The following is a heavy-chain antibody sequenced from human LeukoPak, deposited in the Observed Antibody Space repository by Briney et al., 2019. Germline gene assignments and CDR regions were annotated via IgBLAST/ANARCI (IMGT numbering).Heavy chain of an antibody. Sequence: GGSLRLSCAASGFTFSSYWMHWARQAPGKGLVWVSRIKTDGSRTSYADSVRGRFTISRDNAKNTLYLQMNSLRAEDTAVYYCARIQSLGSSFSSFDYWGQGTLVTVSS. CDR3: ARIQSLGSSFSSFDY. D-gene: IGHD6-13*01. J-gene: IGHJ4*02. CDR1: GFTFSSYW. CDR2: IKTDGSRT. V-gene: IGHV3-74*01.